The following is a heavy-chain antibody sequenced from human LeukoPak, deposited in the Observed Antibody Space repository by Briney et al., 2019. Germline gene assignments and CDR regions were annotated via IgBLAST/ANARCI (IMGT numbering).Heavy chain of an antibody. CDR2: ISDSGGTT. V-gene: IGHV3-23*01. J-gene: IGHJ4*02. CDR3: ARDVREYYGSGSYWVY. Sequence: QSGGSLRLSCAASGFISSNYAMKWVRHPPGKGLEWVSGISDSGGTTYYIDSVKGRFTISRDNSKNTLYLDMNSLRAEDTAVYYCARDVREYYGSGSYWVYWGQGTLVTVSS. CDR1: GFISSNYA. D-gene: IGHD3-10*01.